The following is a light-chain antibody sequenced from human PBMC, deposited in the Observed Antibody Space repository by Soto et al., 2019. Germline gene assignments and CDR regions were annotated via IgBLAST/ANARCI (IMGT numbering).Light chain of an antibody. V-gene: IGKV1-39*01. J-gene: IGKJ3*01. CDR3: QQSYSTPPT. Sequence: DIQMTQSPSSLSASVGDRVTITCRASQSISSYLNWYQQKPWKAPKLLIYAASSLQSVVTSRFSGSGSGTDFTLTISSLQPEAFATYYCQQSYSTPPTFGHGTNVDIK. CDR1: QSISSY. CDR2: AAS.